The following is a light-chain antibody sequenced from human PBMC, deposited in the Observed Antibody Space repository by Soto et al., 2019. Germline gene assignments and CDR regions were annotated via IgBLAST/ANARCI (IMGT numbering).Light chain of an antibody. CDR3: QQYHMSPLT. CDR1: QSVSSSY. V-gene: IGKV3-20*01. J-gene: IGKJ4*01. Sequence: EIVLTQSPGTLSLSPGERATLSCRASQSVSSSYLAWYQQKPDQAPRLLIYGASSRATGIPDRFSGSGSGTDFTLTLSRLEPEDFAVYYCQQYHMSPLTFGGGTKVEIK. CDR2: GAS.